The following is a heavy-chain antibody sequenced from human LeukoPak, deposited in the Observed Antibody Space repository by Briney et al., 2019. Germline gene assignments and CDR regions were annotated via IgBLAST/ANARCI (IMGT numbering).Heavy chain of an antibody. CDR3: ARGHSAYGVMDF. V-gene: IGHV3-48*03. Sequence: GGSLRLSCAASGFTFSNAEMHWVRQAPGKGLEWISYISNNRISIYYSDSVKGRFTISRDNARNSLYLQMNSLRAEDTAIYYCARGHSAYGVMDFWGQGTLVTVSS. CDR1: GFTFSNAE. D-gene: IGHD2-21*01. J-gene: IGHJ4*02. CDR2: ISNNRISI.